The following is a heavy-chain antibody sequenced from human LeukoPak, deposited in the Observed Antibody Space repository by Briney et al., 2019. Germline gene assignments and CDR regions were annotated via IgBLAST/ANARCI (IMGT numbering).Heavy chain of an antibody. D-gene: IGHD3-9*01. J-gene: IGHJ4*02. CDR3: ARDRGGLLRYFDWFLDY. V-gene: IGHV1-69*13. CDR2: IIPIFGTA. Sequence: SVKVSCKASGGTFSSYAISWVRQAPGQGLEWMGGIIPIFGTANYAQKFQGRVTITADESTSTAYMELSSLRSEDTAVYYCARDRGGLLRYFDWFLDYWGQGTLVTVSS. CDR1: GGTFSSYA.